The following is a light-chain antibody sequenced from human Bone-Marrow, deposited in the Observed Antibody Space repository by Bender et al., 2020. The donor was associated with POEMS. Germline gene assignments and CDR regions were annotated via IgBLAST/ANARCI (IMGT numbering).Light chain of an antibody. V-gene: IGLV3-1*01. CDR3: QAWERSSDVVV. CDR1: NLGDKY. J-gene: IGLJ2*01. CDR2: QDN. Sequence: SYELTQPPSVSVSPGQTASIACSGDNLGDKYTCWYQQRPGQSPVLVIYQDNKRPSGITERFSGSNSGNTATLTISGTQAMDEADYYCQAWERSSDVVVFGGGTRLTVL.